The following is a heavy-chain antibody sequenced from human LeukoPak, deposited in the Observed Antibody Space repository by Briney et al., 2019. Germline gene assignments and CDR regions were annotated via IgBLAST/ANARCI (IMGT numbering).Heavy chain of an antibody. V-gene: IGHV3-20*03. CDR2: IIGIGGST. D-gene: IGHD2-2*01. CDR3: ARDQKGGIGVVVPAATFVAFDI. Sequence: GGSLRLSSADPRFTFSAYWMHCVREALGRGLECVSGIIGIGGSTDSADSVKGRFTISRDNAKNYLYLKVNSLRAEDTALYYYARDQKGGIGVVVPAATFVAFDIWGQGTMVTVSS. J-gene: IGHJ3*02. CDR1: RFTFSAYW.